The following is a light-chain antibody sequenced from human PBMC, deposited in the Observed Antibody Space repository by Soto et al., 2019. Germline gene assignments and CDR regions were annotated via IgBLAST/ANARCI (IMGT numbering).Light chain of an antibody. CDR1: QGISSY. CDR3: QQYYSYPWT. CDR2: AAS. J-gene: IGKJ1*01. Sequence: AIRVTHSPSSLSASTGDRVTITCRANQGISSYLAWYQQKPGKAPKLLIYAASTLQSGVPSRFSGSGSGTDFTLTISCLQSEDFATYYCQQYYSYPWTFGQGTKVDIK. V-gene: IGKV1-8*01.